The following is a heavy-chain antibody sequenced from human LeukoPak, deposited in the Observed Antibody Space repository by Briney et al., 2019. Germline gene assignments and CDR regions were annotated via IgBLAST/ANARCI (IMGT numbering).Heavy chain of an antibody. CDR1: GFTVSSNY. D-gene: IGHD3-22*01. V-gene: IGHV3-23*01. CDR3: AKGSSGYFVDL. CDR2: ISNDGGGT. Sequence: PGGSLRLSCAASGFTVSSNYMSWVRQAPGKGLERVSVISNDGGGTNYADFVKGRFTISRDNSKNTLFLQMNSLRAEDTALYYCAKGSSGYFVDLWGQGTLVTVSS. J-gene: IGHJ5*02.